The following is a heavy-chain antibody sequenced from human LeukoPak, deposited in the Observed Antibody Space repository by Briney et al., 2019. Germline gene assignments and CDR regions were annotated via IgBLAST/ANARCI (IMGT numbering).Heavy chain of an antibody. CDR3: ARDPVVPAASGSYYYYGMDV. J-gene: IGHJ6*02. CDR2: ISSSSSYI. Sequence: GGSLRLSCAASGFTFSSYSMNWVRQAPGKGLEWVSSISSSSSYIYYADSVKGRFTISRDNAKNSLYLQMNSLRAEDTAVYYCARDPVVPAASGSYYYYGMDVWGQGTTVTVSS. V-gene: IGHV3-21*01. D-gene: IGHD2-2*01. CDR1: GFTFSSYS.